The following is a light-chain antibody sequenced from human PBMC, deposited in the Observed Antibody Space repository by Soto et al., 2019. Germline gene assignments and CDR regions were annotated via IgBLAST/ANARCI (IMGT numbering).Light chain of an antibody. Sequence: EIVMTQSPATLSVSPGERATLSCRASQSVRSKLAWYQQKPGQTPRLLIYDASNRASDVPARFSGSGSGTEFTLTISSLQSEDFAVYYCQQYNEWPPRMFGQGTKVEIK. CDR3: QQYNEWPPRM. V-gene: IGKV3-15*01. CDR1: QSVRSK. J-gene: IGKJ1*01. CDR2: DAS.